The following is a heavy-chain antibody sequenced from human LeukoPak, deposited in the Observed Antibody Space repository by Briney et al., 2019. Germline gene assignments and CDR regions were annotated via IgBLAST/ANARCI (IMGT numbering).Heavy chain of an antibody. CDR1: GGSISSYY. J-gene: IGHJ5*02. V-gene: IGHV4-59*01. CDR2: IYYSGSN. Sequence: SETLSLTCTVSGGSISSYYWSWIRQPPGKGLEWIGYIYYSGSNNYNPSLKSRVTISVDTSKNQFSLKLSSVTAADTAVYYCARVAAVGVSWGQGTLVTVSS. CDR3: ARVAAVGVS. D-gene: IGHD4-23*01.